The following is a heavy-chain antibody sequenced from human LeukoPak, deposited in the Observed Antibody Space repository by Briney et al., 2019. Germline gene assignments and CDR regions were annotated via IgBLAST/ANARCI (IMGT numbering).Heavy chain of an antibody. CDR2: IYYSGST. D-gene: IGHD4-17*01. V-gene: IGHV4-31*03. J-gene: IGHJ4*02. CDR3: ARVVATVTTIERHFDY. CDR1: GGSISSGGYY. Sequence: SQTLSLTCTVAGGSISSGGYYWSWIRQHPGKGLEWIGYIYYSGSTYYNPSLKSRVTISVDTFKNQFSLKLSSVTAADTAVYYCARVVATVTTIERHFDYWGQGTLVTVSS.